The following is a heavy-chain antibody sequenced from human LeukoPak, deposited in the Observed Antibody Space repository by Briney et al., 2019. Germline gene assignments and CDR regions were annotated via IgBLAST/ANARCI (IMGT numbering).Heavy chain of an antibody. CDR3: ARGGVSSGATITGTFDY. CDR2: IYPGDSDT. V-gene: IGHV5-51*01. Sequence: SGESLKISCKGSGYSFTSYWIGWVRQMPGKGLEWMGIIYPGDSDTRYSPSFQGQVTISADKSISTAYLQWSSLKASDTAMYYCARGGVSSGATITGTFDYWGQGTLVTVSS. D-gene: IGHD5-24*01. CDR1: GYSFTSYW. J-gene: IGHJ4*02.